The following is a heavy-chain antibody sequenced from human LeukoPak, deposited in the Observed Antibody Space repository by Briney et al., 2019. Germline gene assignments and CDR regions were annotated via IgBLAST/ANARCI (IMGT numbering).Heavy chain of an antibody. CDR2: FDPEDGET. D-gene: IGHD6-13*01. CDR3: ATAISKQLVVNFDY. Sequence: VASVKVSCKVSGYTLTELSMHWVRQAPGKGLEWMGGFDPEDGETIYAQKFQVRVTMTEDTSTDTAYMELSSLRSEDTAVYYCATAISKQLVVNFDYWGQGTLVTVSS. J-gene: IGHJ4*02. CDR1: GYTLTELS. V-gene: IGHV1-24*01.